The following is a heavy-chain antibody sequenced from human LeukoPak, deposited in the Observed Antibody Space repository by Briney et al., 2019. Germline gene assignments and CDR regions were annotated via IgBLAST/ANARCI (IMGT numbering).Heavy chain of an antibody. CDR3: AGGNFYDSRGHPYHFHF. D-gene: IGHD3-22*01. CDR1: GVSISSYY. CDR2: IYYSENT. Sequence: SETLSLTCTVSGVSISSYYWSWIRQPPGKGLEWTAYIYYSENTNYNSSLKSRATISEDTSKNQFSLKLTSVTAADTAVYYCAGGNFYDSRGHPYHFHFWGQGTLVSVSS. V-gene: IGHV4-59*01. J-gene: IGHJ4*02.